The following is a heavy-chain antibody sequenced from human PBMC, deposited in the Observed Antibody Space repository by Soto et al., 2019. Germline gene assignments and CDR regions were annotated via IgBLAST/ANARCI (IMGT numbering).Heavy chain of an antibody. CDR2: ISGSSGTT. D-gene: IGHD4-17*01. J-gene: IGHJ2*01. CDR1: GLTFSIYA. Sequence: EVQLLESGGGLVQPGGSLRLSCAASGLTFSIYAMTWVRQSPGKGLEWVSTISGSSGTTSYADSVRGRFTISRDNSKNSLYLQMTSLRAEDRAVYSCAKDAYGWYSDLGGRGPLVPVSS. V-gene: IGHV3-23*01. CDR3: AKDAYGWYSDL.